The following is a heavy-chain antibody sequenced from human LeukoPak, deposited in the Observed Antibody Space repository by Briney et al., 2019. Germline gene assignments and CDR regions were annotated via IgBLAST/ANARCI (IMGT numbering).Heavy chain of an antibody. Sequence: SETLSLTCAVCGGSFSGYYWSWIRQPPGKGLEWIGEINHSGSTNYNPSLKSRVTISVDTSKNQFSLKLSSVTAADTAVYYCARDCPYSNYSLNNWFDPWGQGTLVTVSS. CDR3: ARDCPYSNYSLNNWFDP. CDR1: GGSFSGYY. V-gene: IGHV4-34*01. D-gene: IGHD4-11*01. J-gene: IGHJ5*02. CDR2: INHSGST.